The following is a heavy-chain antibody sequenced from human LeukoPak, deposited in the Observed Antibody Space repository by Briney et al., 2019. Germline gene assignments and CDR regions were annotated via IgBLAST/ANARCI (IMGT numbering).Heavy chain of an antibody. Sequence: GASVKVSCKASGYTFTGYYVHWVRQAPGQGLEWMGWINPNSGGTNYAQKFQGRVTMTRDTSISTAYMELSRLRSDDTAVYYCARGPERNGITIFGVVNFDYWGQGTLVTVSS. J-gene: IGHJ4*02. D-gene: IGHD3-3*01. CDR2: INPNSGGT. CDR1: GYTFTGYY. CDR3: ARGPERNGITIFGVVNFDY. V-gene: IGHV1-2*02.